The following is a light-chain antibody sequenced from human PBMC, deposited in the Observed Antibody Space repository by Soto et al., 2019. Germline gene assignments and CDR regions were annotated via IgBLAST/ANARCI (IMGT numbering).Light chain of an antibody. CDR1: QRVSSY. CDR3: KQRSTWPT. Sequence: EIVLTQSPATLSLSPGERATLSCRASQRVSSYLAWYQQKPGQAPRLLIYDASNRATGIPARFSGSGSGTDFTLTISSLEPEDFAVYYCKQRSTWPTFGGGTKVEI. J-gene: IGKJ4*01. V-gene: IGKV3-11*01. CDR2: DAS.